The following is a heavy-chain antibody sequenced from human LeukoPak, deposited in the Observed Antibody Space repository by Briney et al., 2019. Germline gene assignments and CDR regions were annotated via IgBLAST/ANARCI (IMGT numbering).Heavy chain of an antibody. D-gene: IGHD5-18*01. CDR2: ISYDGSNE. CDR1: GFTFSSYV. Sequence: GGSLRLSCAASGFTFSSYVMRWVRQAPGKGLEWVAIISYDGSNEYYADSVKGRFTISRDNSKNTLYLQMNSLRAEDTDVYYCASSRADTAMGNYFYYMDIWGKGTTVTVSS. CDR3: ASSRADTAMGNYFYYMDI. V-gene: IGHV3-30*04. J-gene: IGHJ6*03.